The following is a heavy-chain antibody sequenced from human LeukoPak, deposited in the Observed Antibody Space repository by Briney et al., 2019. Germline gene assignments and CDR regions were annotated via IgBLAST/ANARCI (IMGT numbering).Heavy chain of an antibody. CDR1: GYSFTSYW. Sequence: GESLKISCKGSGYSFTSYWIGWVRQMPGKGLEWMGIIYPGDSDTRYSPSFQGQVTISADKSISTAYLQWSSLKASYTAMYYCARSAYYDCGSGYYPDNGFDPWGEGTLVTVSS. D-gene: IGHD3-3*01. V-gene: IGHV5-51*01. CDR3: ARSAYYDCGSGYYPDNGFDP. J-gene: IGHJ5*02. CDR2: IYPGDSDT.